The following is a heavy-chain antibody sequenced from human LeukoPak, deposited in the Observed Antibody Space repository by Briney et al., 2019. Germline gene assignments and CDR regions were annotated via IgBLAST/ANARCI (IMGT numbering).Heavy chain of an antibody. CDR3: AREVVITVANWFDP. J-gene: IGHJ5*02. CDR1: GGSFSSYY. Sequence: SETLSLTCAVYGGSFSSYYWSWIRQPPGKGLEWIGYIYYSGSTNYNPSLKSRVTISVDTSKNQFSLKLSSVTAADTAVYYCAREVVITVANWFDPWGQGTLVTVSS. CDR2: IYYSGST. D-gene: IGHD3-22*01. V-gene: IGHV4-59*01.